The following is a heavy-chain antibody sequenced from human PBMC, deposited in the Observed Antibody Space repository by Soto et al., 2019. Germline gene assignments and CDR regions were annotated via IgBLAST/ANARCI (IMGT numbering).Heavy chain of an antibody. CDR2: IYPGDSDT. Sequence: PXXSLKISCKGSGYSFTSYWIGWVRQMPGKGLEWMGIIYPGDSDTRYSPSFQGQVTISADKSISTAYLQWSRMKASDTAMYYCATIPLTVAPLQHWGKGTLVTSPQ. J-gene: IGHJ1*01. V-gene: IGHV5-51*01. CDR3: ATIPLTVAPLQH. D-gene: IGHD2-2*02. CDR1: GYSFTSYW.